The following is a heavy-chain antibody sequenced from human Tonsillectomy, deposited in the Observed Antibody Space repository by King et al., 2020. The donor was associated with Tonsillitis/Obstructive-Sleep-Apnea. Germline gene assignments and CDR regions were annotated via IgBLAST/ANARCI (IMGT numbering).Heavy chain of an antibody. CDR1: GGTFNTYP. D-gene: IGHD4-11*01. Sequence: QLVQSGAEVKKPGSSVRVSCKPSGGTFNTYPIIWVRQAPVQGLEWMGGIIPVFGTPNYAQKFHGRVTITADESTSTAYMELSSLRSEDTAVYYCARGSRTTDYYYYHYMDVWGKGTTVTVSS. V-gene: IGHV1-69*12. CDR3: ARGSRTTDYYYYHYMDV. J-gene: IGHJ6*03. CDR2: IIPVFGTP.